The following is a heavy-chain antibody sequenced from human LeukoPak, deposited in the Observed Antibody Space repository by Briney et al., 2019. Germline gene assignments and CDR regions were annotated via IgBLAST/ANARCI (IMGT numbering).Heavy chain of an antibody. CDR1: GFTFSSYG. Sequence: GGSLRLSCAASGFTFSSYGMHWVRQAPGKGLEWVSVIYSGGSTYYADSVKGRFTISRDNSKNTLYLQMNSLRAEDTAVYYCARGRVRQQLLSYWGQGTLVTVSS. D-gene: IGHD6-13*01. V-gene: IGHV3-53*01. CDR3: ARGRVRQQLLSY. J-gene: IGHJ4*02. CDR2: IYSGGST.